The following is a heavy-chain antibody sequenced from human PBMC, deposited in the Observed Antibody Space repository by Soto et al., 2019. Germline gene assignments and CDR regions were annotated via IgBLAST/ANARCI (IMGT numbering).Heavy chain of an antibody. V-gene: IGHV1-2*04. J-gene: IGHJ6*02. CDR3: ARAWGEKVGATYYYYGIDV. D-gene: IGHD1-26*01. Sequence: QVQLVQSGAEVKKPGASVKVSCKASGYTFTGYYMHWVRQAPGQGLEWMGWINPNSGGTNYAQKFQGWVTMPRDTSINTASMELSRLRSDDTAVYYCARAWGEKVGATYYYYGIDVWGQGTTVTVSS. CDR1: GYTFTGYY. CDR2: INPNSGGT.